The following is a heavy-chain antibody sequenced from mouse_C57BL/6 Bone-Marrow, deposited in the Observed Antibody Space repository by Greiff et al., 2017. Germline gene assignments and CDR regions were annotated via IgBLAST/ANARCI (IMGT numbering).Heavy chain of an antibody. CDR1: GFSLTSYG. J-gene: IGHJ1*03. CDR3: AKKWYDYDGTGYYGV. CDR2: IWRGGST. Sequence: QVHVKQSGPGLVQPSQSLSITCTVSGFSLTSYGVHWVRQSPGKGLAWLGVIWRGGSTDYNAAFMSRLSINKYNSKSQVFFKMNDLQADDTAIYYFAKKWYDYDGTGYYGVWGTVTTVTVSS. D-gene: IGHD2-4*01. V-gene: IGHV2-5*01.